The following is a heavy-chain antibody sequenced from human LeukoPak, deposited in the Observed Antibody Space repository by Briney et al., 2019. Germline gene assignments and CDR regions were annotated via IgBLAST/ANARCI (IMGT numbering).Heavy chain of an antibody. CDR1: GGSISSNAYY. V-gene: IGHV4-39*01. Sequence: SQTLSLTCTVSGGSISSNAYYWAWIRQPPGKGLEWIGSIYSSVSTYYNPSLKSRVTISVDTSKNQFSLRLSSVTAADTALYYCAYSGSYGHLGYWGQGIPVTVSS. CDR2: IYSSVST. CDR3: AYSGSYGHLGY. D-gene: IGHD1-26*01. J-gene: IGHJ4*02.